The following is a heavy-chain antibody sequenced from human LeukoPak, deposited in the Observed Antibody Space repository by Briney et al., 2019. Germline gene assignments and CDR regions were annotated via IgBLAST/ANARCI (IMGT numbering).Heavy chain of an antibody. J-gene: IGHJ4*02. V-gene: IGHV4-39*02. CDR2: IYYSGST. CDR3: ARDFRNWSSTTCYGEYYFDY. Sequence: PSDTLSLTCTVSGDSIRSSSYYWRWLRPPPGKRLEGFGCIYYSGSTHYHPSLKSRVTICVVSSKIHFSLRLSSVTAADAAVDYCARDFRNWSSTTCYGEYYFDYWGQGTLVTVSS. D-gene: IGHD2-2*01. CDR1: GDSIRSSSYY.